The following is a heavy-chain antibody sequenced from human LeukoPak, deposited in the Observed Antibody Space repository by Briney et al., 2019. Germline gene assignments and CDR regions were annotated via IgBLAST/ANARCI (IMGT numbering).Heavy chain of an antibody. CDR1: GYTFTSYG. V-gene: IGHV1-18*01. CDR2: ISAYNGST. CDR3: ARDGGITIFGVVIQYFQH. D-gene: IGHD3-3*01. J-gene: IGHJ1*01. Sequence: ASVKVSCKASGYTFTSYGISWVRQAPGQGLEWMGWISAYNGSTNYAQKLQGRVTMTTDTSTSTAYMELRSLRSDDTAVYYCARDGGITIFGVVIQYFQHWGQGTLVAVSS.